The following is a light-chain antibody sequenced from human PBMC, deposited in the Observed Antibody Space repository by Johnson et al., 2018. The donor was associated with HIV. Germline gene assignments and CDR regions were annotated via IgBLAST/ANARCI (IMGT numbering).Light chain of an antibody. CDR2: DNN. CDR1: SSNIGNNY. CDR3: VIWDGSLSAYV. J-gene: IGLJ1*01. V-gene: IGLV1-51*01. Sequence: QSVLTQPPSVSAAPGQKVTISCSGSSSNIGNNYVYWYQLFPGTAPKLLIYDNNKRPSGIPDRFSGSKSGTSATLGITGLQTGDEADYYCVIWDGSLSAYVFGTGTKVTVL.